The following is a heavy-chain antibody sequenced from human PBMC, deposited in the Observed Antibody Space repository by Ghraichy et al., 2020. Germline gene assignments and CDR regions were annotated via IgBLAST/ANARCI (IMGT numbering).Heavy chain of an antibody. CDR1: GYTFTGYY. J-gene: IGHJ5*02. V-gene: IGHV1-2*06. CDR3: ARDRGDYYDSSGSLNWFDP. CDR2: INPNSGGT. D-gene: IGHD3-22*01. Sequence: ASVKVSCKASGYTFTGYYMHWVRQAPGQGLEWMGRINPNSGGTNYAQKFQGRVTMTRDTSISTAYMELSRLRSDDTAVYYCARDRGDYYDSSGSLNWFDPWGQGTLVTVSS.